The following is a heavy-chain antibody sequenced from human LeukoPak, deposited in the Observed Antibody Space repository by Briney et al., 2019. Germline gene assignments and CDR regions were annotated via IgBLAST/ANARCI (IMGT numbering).Heavy chain of an antibody. CDR3: AKARLSTGWAYNDY. V-gene: IGHV3-23*01. CDR2: IVGGGGST. D-gene: IGHD6-19*01. Sequence: GGSLRLSCAASGFTFTNYAMSWVRQAPGKGLEWVSAIVGGGGSTFYADSVKGRFTIYRDNAKNTVYLQMNSLRADDTAVYYCAKARLSTGWAYNDYWGQGTLVTVSS. J-gene: IGHJ4*02. CDR1: GFTFTNYA.